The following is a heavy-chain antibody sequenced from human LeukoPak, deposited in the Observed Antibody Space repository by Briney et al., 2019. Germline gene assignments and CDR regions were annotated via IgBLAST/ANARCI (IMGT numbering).Heavy chain of an antibody. D-gene: IGHD3-22*01. CDR3: ARNSGTYYCDSGHGMDV. V-gene: IGHV3-21*01. CDR1: GFTFSSYS. CDR2: ISSSSSYI. Sequence: GGSLRLSCAASGFTFSSYSMNWVRQAPGKGLEWVSSISSSSSYIYYADSVKGRFTISRDNAKNSLYLQMNSLRAEDTAVYYCARNSGTYYCDSGHGMDVWGQGTTVTVSS. J-gene: IGHJ6*02.